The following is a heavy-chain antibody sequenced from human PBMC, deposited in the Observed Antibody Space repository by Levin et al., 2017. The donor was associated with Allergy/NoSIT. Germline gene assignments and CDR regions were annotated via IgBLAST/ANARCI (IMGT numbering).Heavy chain of an antibody. J-gene: IGHJ5*02. Sequence: SETLSLTCTVSGGSISTYYWSWIRQPPGKGLEWIGYIYYSGSTNYNPSLKSRVTISVDTSKNQFSLKLTSVTAADTAVYYGARLYPYGSRLGDWFDPWGQGTLVTVSS. CDR1: GGSISTYY. V-gene: IGHV4-59*08. CDR3: ARLYPYGSRLGDWFDP. CDR2: IYYSGST. D-gene: IGHD3-10*01.